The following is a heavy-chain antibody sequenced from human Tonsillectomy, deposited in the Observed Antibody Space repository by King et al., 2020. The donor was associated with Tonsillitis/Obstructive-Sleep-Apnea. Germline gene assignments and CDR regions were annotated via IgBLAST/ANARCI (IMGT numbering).Heavy chain of an antibody. CDR3: ERSYYGDLLPGGNIFQH. CDR2: ISSNGGRT. Sequence: VQLVESGGGLVQPGGSLRLSCAASGFTFSSYPMHWVRQAPGKGLEYVSAISSNGGRTYYANSVKGRFTISRDNSKNTLYLQMGSLRAEDMAVYNCERSYYGDLLPGGNIFQHWGQGTLVTVSS. CDR1: GFTFSSYP. V-gene: IGHV3-64*01. D-gene: IGHD1-26*01. J-gene: IGHJ1*01.